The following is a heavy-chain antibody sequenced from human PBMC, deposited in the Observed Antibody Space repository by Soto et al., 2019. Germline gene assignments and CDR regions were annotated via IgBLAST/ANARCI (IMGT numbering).Heavy chain of an antibody. D-gene: IGHD1-26*01. CDR2: IWPDGDIE. J-gene: IGHJ5*02. V-gene: IGHV3-33*06. Sequence: QVQLVESGGGVVQPGRSLRLSCVASGFTFYNYGMHWVRQAPGKGLEWVAAIWPDGDIEHYPDSVKGRFTISRDNSRNTLYLQMNSLRAEDTAMYSCAKVGIVATTQMGGFDPWGQGTLVIVSS. CDR1: GFTFYNYG. CDR3: AKVGIVATTQMGGFDP.